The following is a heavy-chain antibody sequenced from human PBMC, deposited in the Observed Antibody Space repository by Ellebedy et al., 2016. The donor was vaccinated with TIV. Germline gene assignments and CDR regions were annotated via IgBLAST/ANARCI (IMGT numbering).Heavy chain of an antibody. CDR1: GYTFTTYG. CDR3: ARGKLERPVVADS. D-gene: IGHD1-1*01. J-gene: IGHJ4*02. CDR2: ISAYSGDT. V-gene: IGHV1-18*01. Sequence: ASVKVSCXTSGYTFTTYGLSWVRQAPGQGLEWVGWISAYSGDTMYGQRFQGRVTMTRDTSTNSAFLELRSLRSDDTALYFCARGKLERPVVADSWGQGSLVTVSS.